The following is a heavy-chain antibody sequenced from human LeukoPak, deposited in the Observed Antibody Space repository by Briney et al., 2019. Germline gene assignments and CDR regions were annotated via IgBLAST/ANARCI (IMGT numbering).Heavy chain of an antibody. CDR2: INPNSGNT. CDR3: ARQGLWDAFDI. D-gene: IGHD3-16*01. Sequence: ASVKVSCKASGYTFTSYYINWVRQATGQGFVWMGWINPNSGNTGYAQKFQGRGTMTRNTSISTAYMELSSLTSGDTAVYYCARQGLWDAFDIWGQGTMVSVSS. J-gene: IGHJ3*02. V-gene: IGHV1-8*01. CDR1: GYTFTSYY.